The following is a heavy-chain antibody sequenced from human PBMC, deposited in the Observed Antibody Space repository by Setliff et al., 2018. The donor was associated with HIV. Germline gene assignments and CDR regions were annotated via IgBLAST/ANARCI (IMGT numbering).Heavy chain of an antibody. CDR1: GYSFTSYW. CDR3: ARGSSAWSGYSYYFDY. J-gene: IGHJ4*02. CDR2: IYPGDSDT. V-gene: IGHV5-51*01. D-gene: IGHD3-3*01. Sequence: PGESLKISCKGSGYSFTSYWIGWVRQMPGKGLEWMGIIYPGDSDTRYSPSFQGQVTISADKSISTAYLQWSSLKATDTAMYYCARGSSAWSGYSYYFDYWDQGTLVTVSS.